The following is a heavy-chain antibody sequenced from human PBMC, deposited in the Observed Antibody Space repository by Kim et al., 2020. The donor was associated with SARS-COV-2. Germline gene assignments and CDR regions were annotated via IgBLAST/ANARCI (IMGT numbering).Heavy chain of an antibody. J-gene: IGHJ6*02. D-gene: IGHD3-9*01. V-gene: IGHV7-4-1*02. CDR1: GYSFTNFG. CDR2: VNTKTGNP. CDR3: ARLPAQLQYFDYRPYGMDV. Sequence: ASVKVSCKASGYSFTNFGINWVRQAPGQGLEWMGWVNTKTGNPTYAQGLAGRFVFSLDTSVSAAYLQISSLKAEDSAVYYCARLPAQLQYFDYRPYGMDVRGQGTTVTVSS.